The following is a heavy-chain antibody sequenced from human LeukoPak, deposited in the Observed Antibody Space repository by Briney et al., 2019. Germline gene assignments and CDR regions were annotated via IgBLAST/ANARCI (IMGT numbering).Heavy chain of an antibody. V-gene: IGHV4-38-2*02. CDR1: GYSISSGYY. J-gene: IGHJ6*04. CDR2: IYHSGST. D-gene: IGHD1-26*01. CDR3: ARAQWELRPWSSLDV. Sequence: SETLSLTCTVSGYSISSGYYWGWIRQPPGKGLEWIGSIYHSGSTYYNPSLKSRVTISVDTSKNQLSLKLSSVTAADTAVYYCARAQWELRPWSSLDVWGKGTTVTISS.